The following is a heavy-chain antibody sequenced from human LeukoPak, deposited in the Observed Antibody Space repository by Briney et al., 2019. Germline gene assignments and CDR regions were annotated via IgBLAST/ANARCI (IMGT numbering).Heavy chain of an antibody. CDR3: ARVRGDPDAFDI. CDR1: GGSISSYY. D-gene: IGHD4-17*01. V-gene: IGHV4-59*01. J-gene: IGHJ3*02. Sequence: PSETLSLTCTVSGGSISSYYWSWIRQPPGKGLEWIGYIYYSGSTNYNPSLKSRVTISVDTSKNQFSLKLSSVTAADTAVYYCARVRGDPDAFDIWGQGTMVTVSS. CDR2: IYYSGST.